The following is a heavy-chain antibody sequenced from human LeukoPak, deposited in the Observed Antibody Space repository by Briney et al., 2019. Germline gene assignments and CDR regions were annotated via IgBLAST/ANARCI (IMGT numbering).Heavy chain of an antibody. CDR1: GYTFTSYY. D-gene: IGHD5-12*01. Sequence: ASVKVSCKASGYTFTSYYMHWVRQAPGQGLEWMGIINPSSGNTNYAQKFQGRATMTRDTSTSTVYMELSSLRSEDTAVYYCARRYSGYDLHLDYWGQGTLVTVSS. J-gene: IGHJ4*02. CDR2: INPSSGNT. CDR3: ARRYSGYDLHLDY. V-gene: IGHV1-46*01.